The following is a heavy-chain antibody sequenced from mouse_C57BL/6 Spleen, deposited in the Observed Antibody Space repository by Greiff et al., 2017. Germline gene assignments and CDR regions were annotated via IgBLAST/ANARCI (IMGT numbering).Heavy chain of an antibody. Sequence: VQLQQSEPELVKPGASVKISCKSSGYAFSSSWLNWVKQRPGKGLEWIGRIYPGDGDTNYNGKFKGKATLTVDTSSSTAYMQLSSLTSEDSAVYFCARSGDFDVWGTGTTVTVSS. CDR1: GYAFSSSW. CDR2: IYPGDGDT. J-gene: IGHJ1*03. V-gene: IGHV1-82*01. CDR3: ARSGDFDV. D-gene: IGHD3-1*01.